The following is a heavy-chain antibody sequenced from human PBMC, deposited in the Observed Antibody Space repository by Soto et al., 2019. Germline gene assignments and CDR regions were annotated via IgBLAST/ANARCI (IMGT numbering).Heavy chain of an antibody. Sequence: QVQLVQSGAEVKKPGASVKVSCKASGYTFTGYYMHWVRQAPGQGLEWMGWINPNSGGTNYAQKFQGWVTMTRDTSISTAYMELSRLRSDDTAVYYCARQLDAPYYDYGMDVWGQGTTVTVSS. D-gene: IGHD6-13*01. CDR2: INPNSGGT. J-gene: IGHJ6*02. CDR3: ARQLDAPYYDYGMDV. V-gene: IGHV1-2*04. CDR1: GYTFTGYY.